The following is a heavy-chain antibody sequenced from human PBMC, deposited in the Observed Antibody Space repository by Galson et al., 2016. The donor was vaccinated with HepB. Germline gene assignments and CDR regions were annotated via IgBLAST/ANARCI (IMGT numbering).Heavy chain of an antibody. Sequence: SLRLSCAASAFTFTNHAMHWVRQAPGKGLDWVAFISYDGSSTYYADSVKGRFTISRDNSKNTLYLQMNSLRTADTAVYYCARGSYYYDNSGQYYTLADSW. D-gene: IGHD3-22*01. CDR2: ISYDGSST. CDR1: AFTFTNHA. V-gene: IGHV3-30-3*01. CDR3: ARGSYYYDNSGQYYTLADS. J-gene: IGHJ5*01.